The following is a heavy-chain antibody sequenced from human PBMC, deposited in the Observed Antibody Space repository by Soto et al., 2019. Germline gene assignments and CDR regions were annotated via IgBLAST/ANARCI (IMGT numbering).Heavy chain of an antibody. Sequence: GGSLRLSCAASGFTFSNYGIHWVRQAPGKGLEYVSAISSNGGSTYYAKSVKGRFTISRDDAKNTVFLQMGSLRAEDMGVYYCAGDAFDIWGQGTMVTVSS. J-gene: IGHJ3*02. CDR3: AGDAFDI. CDR1: GFTFSNYG. V-gene: IGHV3-64*01. CDR2: ISSNGGST.